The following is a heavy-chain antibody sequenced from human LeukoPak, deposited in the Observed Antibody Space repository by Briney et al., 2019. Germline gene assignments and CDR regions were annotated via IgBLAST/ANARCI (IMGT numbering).Heavy chain of an antibody. V-gene: IGHV3-74*01. Sequence: PGGSLRLPCAASGSTFSSYWMHWVRQAPGKGLVWVSRINSDGSSTSYADSVKGRFTISRDNAKNSLYLQMNSLRAEDTAVYYCAELGITMIGGVWGKGTTVTISS. CDR3: AELGITMIGGV. CDR2: INSDGSST. CDR1: GSTFSSYW. D-gene: IGHD3-10*02. J-gene: IGHJ6*04.